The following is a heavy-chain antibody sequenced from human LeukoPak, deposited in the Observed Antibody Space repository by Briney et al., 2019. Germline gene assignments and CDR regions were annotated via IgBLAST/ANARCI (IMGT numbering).Heavy chain of an antibody. V-gene: IGHV1-8*01. D-gene: IGHD7-27*01. CDR2: MSPNSGDT. J-gene: IGHJ4*02. Sequence: ASVKVSCKASGYTLTTHNISWVRQATGQGLEWLGWMSPNSGDTGYAQKFQGRVTMTSDSSISTAYMELSSLRSEDTAIYYCVRTPPNWGFDYWGQGTLVTVSS. CDR3: VRTPPNWGFDY. CDR1: GYTLTTHN.